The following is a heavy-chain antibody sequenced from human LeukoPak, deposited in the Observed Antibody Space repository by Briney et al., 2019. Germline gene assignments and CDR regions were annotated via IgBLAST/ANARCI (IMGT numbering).Heavy chain of an antibody. Sequence: GGSLRLSCAASGFTFSSFGIHWVRQAPGKGLEWVAFIRYDGSDKYYADSVKGRFTISRDNSKNTLYLQMNSLRAEDTAVYYCAKDWSSSWYGFGYWGQGTLVTVSS. V-gene: IGHV3-30*02. J-gene: IGHJ4*02. CDR3: AKDWSSSWYGFGY. D-gene: IGHD6-13*01. CDR2: IRYDGSDK. CDR1: GFTFSSFG.